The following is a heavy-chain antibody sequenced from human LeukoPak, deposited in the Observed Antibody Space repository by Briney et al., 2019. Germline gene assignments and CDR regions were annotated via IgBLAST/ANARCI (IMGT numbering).Heavy chain of an antibody. J-gene: IGHJ4*02. D-gene: IGHD2-21*01. CDR3: ARGDCYGPCSAYNHFDY. V-gene: IGHV5-51*01. Sequence: GESLKISCKGSGYIFTNYWIGWVRQMPGEGLEWMGIIYSGDSDVRYSPSFQGQVTISVDRSISTAYLQWSSLKASDSAMYYCARGDCYGPCSAYNHFDYWGQGTLVTVSS. CDR1: GYIFTNYW. CDR2: IYSGDSDV.